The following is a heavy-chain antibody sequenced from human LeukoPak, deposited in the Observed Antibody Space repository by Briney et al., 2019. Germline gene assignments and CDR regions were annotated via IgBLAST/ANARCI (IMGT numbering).Heavy chain of an antibody. Sequence: SETLSLTCTVSGGSISSYYWSWIRQPAGKGLEWIGCIYTSGSTNYNPSLKGRVTMSVDTSKNQFSLKLSSVTAADTAVYYCARDRTSGITIFGVVTDDAFDIWGQGTMVTVSS. V-gene: IGHV4-4*07. CDR3: ARDRTSGITIFGVVTDDAFDI. J-gene: IGHJ3*02. CDR2: IYTSGST. CDR1: GGSISSYY. D-gene: IGHD3-3*01.